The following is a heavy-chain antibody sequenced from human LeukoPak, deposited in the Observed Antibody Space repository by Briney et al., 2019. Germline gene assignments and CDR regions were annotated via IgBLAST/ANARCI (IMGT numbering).Heavy chain of an antibody. Sequence: GASVKVSCKASGYTFTGYYMHWVRQAPGQGLEWMGWINPNSGGTNYAQKFQGWVTMTRDTSISTAYMELSRPRSDDMAVYYCARAQRVRPRGVGSGSHYYFDYWGQGTLVTVSS. D-gene: IGHD3-10*01. V-gene: IGHV1-2*04. CDR2: INPNSGGT. CDR1: GYTFTGYY. CDR3: ARAQRVRPRGVGSGSHYYFDY. J-gene: IGHJ4*02.